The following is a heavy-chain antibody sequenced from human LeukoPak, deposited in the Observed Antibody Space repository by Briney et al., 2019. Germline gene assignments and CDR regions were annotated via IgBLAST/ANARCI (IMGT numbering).Heavy chain of an antibody. J-gene: IGHJ4*02. Sequence: GGSLRLSCVASGFTFSRYGMNWVRQAPGKGLEWVSFISTSSGTTYYADSAKGRFTISRDKAKNSLYLQMNSLRDEDTAVYYCARDQQWPIVHYFDHWGQGILVTVSS. CDR1: GFTFSRYG. CDR2: ISTSSGTT. D-gene: IGHD6-19*01. V-gene: IGHV3-48*02. CDR3: ARDQQWPIVHYFDH.